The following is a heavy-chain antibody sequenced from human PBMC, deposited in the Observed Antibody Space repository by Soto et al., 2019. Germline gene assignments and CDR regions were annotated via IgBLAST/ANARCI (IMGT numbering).Heavy chain of an antibody. J-gene: IGHJ4*02. Sequence: QVQLVQSGAEVKKPGSSVKVSCKASGGTFSSYAISWVRQAPGQGLEWMGGIIPIFGTAYYAQKFQGRVTITADESTSTAYMELSSLRSEDTAVYYCANRAYYYDSSGYYRYYFDYWGQGTLVTVSS. CDR1: GGTFSSYA. CDR3: ANRAYYYDSSGYYRYYFDY. D-gene: IGHD3-22*01. CDR2: IIPIFGTA. V-gene: IGHV1-69*12.